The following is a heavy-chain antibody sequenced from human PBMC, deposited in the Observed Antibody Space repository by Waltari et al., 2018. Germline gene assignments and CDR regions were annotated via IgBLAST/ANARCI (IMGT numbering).Heavy chain of an antibody. CDR1: GGSFSGYY. J-gene: IGHJ6*04. D-gene: IGHD6-13*01. Sequence: QVQLQQWGAGLLKPSETLSLTCAVYGGSFSGYYWSWIRQPPGKGLAWIGEINHSGSTNYNPSLKSRVTISVDTSKNQFSRKLSSVTAADTAVYYCATPGIAAAAPVLDVWGKGTTVTVSS. V-gene: IGHV4-34*01. CDR2: INHSGST. CDR3: ATPGIAAAAPVLDV.